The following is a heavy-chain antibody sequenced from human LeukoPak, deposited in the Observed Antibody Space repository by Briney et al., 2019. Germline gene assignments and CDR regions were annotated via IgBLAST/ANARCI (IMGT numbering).Heavy chain of an antibody. Sequence: GGSLRLSCAASGFTFSSYWMHWVRQAPGKGLEWVAFIRYDGSKKYYADSVKGRFTISRDNSKNTLYLQMNSLRAEDTAVYYCAKIGRSYDFWTGYYEEEVDYMDVWGKGTTVTVSS. V-gene: IGHV3-30*02. D-gene: IGHD3-3*01. CDR1: GFTFSSYW. CDR3: AKIGRSYDFWTGYYEEEVDYMDV. CDR2: IRYDGSKK. J-gene: IGHJ6*03.